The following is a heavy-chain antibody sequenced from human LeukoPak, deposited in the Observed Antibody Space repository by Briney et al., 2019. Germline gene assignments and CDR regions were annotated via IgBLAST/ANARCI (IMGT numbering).Heavy chain of an antibody. Sequence: RASVKVSCKASGGTFSSYAISWVRQAPGQGLEWMGGIIPIFGTANYAQKFQGRVTITADKSTSTAYMELSSLRSEDTAVYYCANNDYYGSGNKFDYWGQGTLVTVSS. CDR3: ANNDYYGSGNKFDY. CDR2: IIPIFGTA. V-gene: IGHV1-69*06. CDR1: GGTFSSYA. J-gene: IGHJ4*02. D-gene: IGHD3-10*01.